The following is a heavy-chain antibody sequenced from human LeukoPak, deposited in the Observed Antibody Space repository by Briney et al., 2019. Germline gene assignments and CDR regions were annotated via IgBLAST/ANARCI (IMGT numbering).Heavy chain of an antibody. V-gene: IGHV3-11*01. J-gene: IGHJ4*02. Sequence: PGGSLRLSCAASGFTFSDYYMSWIRQAPGKGLEWMSYISADGTTIYYADSVKGRFTISRDNAKNSLYLQMNSLRVEDTAVYYCARVLGYSTGWYYFDHWGQGTLVTVSS. D-gene: IGHD6-19*01. CDR1: GFTFSDYY. CDR3: ARVLGYSTGWYYFDH. CDR2: ISADGTTI.